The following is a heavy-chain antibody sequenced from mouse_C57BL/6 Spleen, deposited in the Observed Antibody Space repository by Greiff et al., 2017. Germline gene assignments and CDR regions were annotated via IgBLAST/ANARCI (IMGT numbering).Heavy chain of an antibody. CDR3: ARQYDYDGSWFAY. D-gene: IGHD2-4*01. Sequence: QVQLQQSGAELVKPGASVKLSCKASGYTFTSYWMHWVKQRPGQGLEWIGMIHPNSGSTNYNEKFKSKATLTVDKSSSTAYMQLSSLTSEDSAVYYCARQYDYDGSWFAYWGQGTLVTVSA. CDR2: IHPNSGST. CDR1: GYTFTSYW. J-gene: IGHJ3*01. V-gene: IGHV1-64*01.